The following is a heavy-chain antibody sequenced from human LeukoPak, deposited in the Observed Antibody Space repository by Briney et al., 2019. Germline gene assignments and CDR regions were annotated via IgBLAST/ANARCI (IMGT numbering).Heavy chain of an antibody. D-gene: IGHD6-13*01. Sequence: PGGSLRLSCAASGFTVSSNYMSWVRQAPGKGLEWVSAISGSGRSTYYADSVKGRFTISRDNSKNTLYPQMNSLRAEDTAVYYCGKKGAAAGSRSYPFDYWGQGTLVTVSS. V-gene: IGHV3-23*01. CDR1: GFTVSSNY. J-gene: IGHJ4*02. CDR2: ISGSGRST. CDR3: GKKGAAAGSRSYPFDY.